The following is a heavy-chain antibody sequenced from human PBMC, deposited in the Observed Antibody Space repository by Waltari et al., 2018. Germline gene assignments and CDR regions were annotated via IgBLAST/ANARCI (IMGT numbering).Heavy chain of an antibody. D-gene: IGHD2-15*01. CDR3: AKGCSGVTCNSGEWGMDV. CDR1: GFTFSSYA. V-gene: IGHV3-23*01. Sequence: EVQLLESGGGLVQPGGSLRLSWAASGFTFSSYAMTWVRQAPGKGLEWVSAISGSGGTSYYADSVKGRFTISRDNSKNTLHLQMNSLRADDTAVYYCAKGCSGVTCNSGEWGMDVWGQGTTVTVSS. CDR2: ISGSGGTS. J-gene: IGHJ6*02.